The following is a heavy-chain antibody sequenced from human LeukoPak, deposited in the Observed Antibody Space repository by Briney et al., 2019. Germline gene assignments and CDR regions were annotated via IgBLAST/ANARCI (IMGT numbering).Heavy chain of an antibody. J-gene: IGHJ6*04. Sequence: GGSLRLSCAASGFTFSTYSMNWVRQAPGKGLEWVSSISSSSSYIYYADSVKGRFTISRDNAKNSPYLQMNSLRAEDTAVYYCAELGITMIGGVWGKGTTVTISS. CDR3: AELGITMIGGV. CDR2: ISSSSSYI. V-gene: IGHV3-21*01. D-gene: IGHD3-10*02. CDR1: GFTFSTYS.